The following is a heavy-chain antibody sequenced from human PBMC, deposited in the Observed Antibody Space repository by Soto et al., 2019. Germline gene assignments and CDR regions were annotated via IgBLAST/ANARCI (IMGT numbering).Heavy chain of an antibody. D-gene: IGHD5-12*01. J-gene: IGHJ5*02. V-gene: IGHV1-3*01. CDR2: INAGNGNT. CDR3: ARGPLRNWFDP. CDR1: GYTFTSYA. Sequence: GASVKVSCKASGYTFTSYAMHWVRQAPGQRLEWMGWINAGNGNTKYSQKFQGRVTITKNTSASTAYMELSSLSSEDTAVDYCARGPLRNWFDPWGQGTLVTVSS.